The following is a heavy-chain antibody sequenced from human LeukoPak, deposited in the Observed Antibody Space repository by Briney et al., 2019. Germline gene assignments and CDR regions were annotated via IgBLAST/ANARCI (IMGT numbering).Heavy chain of an antibody. Sequence: SETLSLTCAVYGGSFSGYYWSWVRQPPGKGLEWIGEINHSGSTNYNPSLKSRITISVDTSKNQFSLKLSSVTAADTAVYYCAGQNWYSPNYGMDVWGQGTTVTVSS. V-gene: IGHV4-34*01. D-gene: IGHD2-21*01. CDR3: AGQNWYSPNYGMDV. CDR2: INHSGST. CDR1: GGSFSGYY. J-gene: IGHJ6*02.